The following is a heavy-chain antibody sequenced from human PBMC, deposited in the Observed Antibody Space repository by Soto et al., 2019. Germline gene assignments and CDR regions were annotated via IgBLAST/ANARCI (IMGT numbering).Heavy chain of an antibody. CDR1: RGTFSTYA. CDR3: AKDHSSSWYKEELSYYYGMDV. Sequence: SVKVSCKASRGTFSTYAISWARQAPGQSIEWIGGIIPIFGTANYAQKFQGRVTITADESTSTAYMELNSLRAEDTAWYYCAKDHSSSWYKEELSYYYGMDVWGQGTTVTVSS. CDR2: IIPIFGTA. D-gene: IGHD6-13*01. V-gene: IGHV1-69*13. J-gene: IGHJ6*02.